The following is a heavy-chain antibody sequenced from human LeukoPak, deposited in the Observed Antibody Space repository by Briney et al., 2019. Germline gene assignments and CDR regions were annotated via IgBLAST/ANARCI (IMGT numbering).Heavy chain of an antibody. CDR2: ISSTGNSI. Sequence: GGSLRLSCTATGVRFSDYYMSCIRQAPGKGLEWVAYISSTGNSIFYADSVKGRFTISGDHAKNSLSLQLNSRTAEAAAFYYCAKGRITYSYWFHHWGQGTLVTVSS. D-gene: IGHD5-12*01. J-gene: IGHJ5*02. V-gene: IGHV3-11*01. CDR3: AKGRITYSYWFHH. CDR1: GVRFSDYY.